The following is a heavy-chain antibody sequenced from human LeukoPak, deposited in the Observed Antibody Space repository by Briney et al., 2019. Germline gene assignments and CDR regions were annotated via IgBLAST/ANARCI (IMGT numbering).Heavy chain of an antibody. Sequence: GASVKVSCKASGYTFTSYGISWVRQAPGQGLEWMGWISAYNGNTNYAQKLQGRVTMSTDTSTSTAYMELRSLRSDDTAVYYCARGLGMGSYSPMYYFDYWGQGTLVTVSS. D-gene: IGHD1-26*01. J-gene: IGHJ4*02. V-gene: IGHV1-18*01. CDR2: ISAYNGNT. CDR1: GYTFTSYG. CDR3: ARGLGMGSYSPMYYFDY.